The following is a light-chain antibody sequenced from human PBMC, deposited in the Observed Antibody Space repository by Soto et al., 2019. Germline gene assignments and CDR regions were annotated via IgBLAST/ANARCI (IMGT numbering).Light chain of an antibody. CDR2: SSS. V-gene: IGKV1-39*01. J-gene: IGKJ5*01. CDR1: QTINNN. CDR3: QQTNITPIT. Sequence: DLEMTQSPASLSASVGDRVTISCRTSQTINNNLNWYQQRPGKAPKLLIYSSSSLMSGVPPRFSGSGSGTDFTLTISSLQPEDFATYFCQQTNITPITFGQGTRLDIK.